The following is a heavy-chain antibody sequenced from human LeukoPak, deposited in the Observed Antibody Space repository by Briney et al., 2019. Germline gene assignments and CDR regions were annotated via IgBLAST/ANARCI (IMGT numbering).Heavy chain of an antibody. CDR2: ISSTSTYI. D-gene: IGHD4-17*01. J-gene: IGHJ4*02. Sequence: GGSLSLPCAASGFTFSSYDMNWVRQAPGKGLEWVSSISSTSTYIYYAESVKGRFTISRDNAKNSLYLQMNSLGAEDTAVYYCARSRTTVTKDALDYWGQGTLVTVSS. CDR3: ARSRTTVTKDALDY. V-gene: IGHV3-21*01. CDR1: GFTFSSYD.